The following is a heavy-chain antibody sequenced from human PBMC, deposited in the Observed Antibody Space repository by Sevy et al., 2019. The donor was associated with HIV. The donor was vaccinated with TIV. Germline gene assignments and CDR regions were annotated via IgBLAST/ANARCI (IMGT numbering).Heavy chain of an antibody. CDR1: GFTFSNAW. CDR3: TTELLRGYSGYDSHYFDY. Sequence: GGSLRLSCAASGFTFSNAWMSWVRQAPGKGLEWVGRIKSKTDGGTTDYAAPVKGRFTISRDDSKNTLYLQMNSLKTEDTAVYYCTTELLRGYSGYDSHYFDYWGQGTLVTVSS. D-gene: IGHD5-12*01. J-gene: IGHJ4*02. CDR2: IKSKTDGGTT. V-gene: IGHV3-15*01.